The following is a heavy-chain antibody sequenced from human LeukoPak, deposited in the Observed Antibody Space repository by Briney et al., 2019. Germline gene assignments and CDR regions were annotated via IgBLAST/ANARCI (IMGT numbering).Heavy chain of an antibody. CDR2: INPNSGGT. V-gene: IGHV1-2*02. Sequence: ASVKVSCKASGYTFTGYYMHWVRQAPGQGLEWMGWINPNSGGTNYAQKFQGRVTMTRDTSISTAYMELSRLRSDDTAVYYCARQLYSSSSLGAFDIWGQGTMVTVSS. CDR3: ARQLYSSSSLGAFDI. CDR1: GYTFTGYY. J-gene: IGHJ3*02. D-gene: IGHD6-6*01.